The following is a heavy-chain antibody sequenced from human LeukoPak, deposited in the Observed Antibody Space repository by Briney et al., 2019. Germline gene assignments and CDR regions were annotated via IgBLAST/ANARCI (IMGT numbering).Heavy chain of an antibody. V-gene: IGHV3-48*02. Sequence: PGGSLRLSCAASGFSFSGFSMNWVRQAPGKGLEWITYISSASRTISYADSVRGRFTVSRDNAKNSLYLQMNSLRDEDTAVYYCAKDEYWGQGTLVTVSS. CDR3: AKDEY. CDR1: GFSFSGFS. CDR2: ISSASRTI. J-gene: IGHJ4*02.